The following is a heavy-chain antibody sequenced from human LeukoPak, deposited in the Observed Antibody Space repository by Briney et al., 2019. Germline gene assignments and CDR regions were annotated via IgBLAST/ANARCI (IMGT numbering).Heavy chain of an antibody. CDR2: IYYSGST. CDR3: ARDHSGGSGGNWFDP. J-gene: IGHJ5*02. Sequence: SQTLSLTCTVSGGSISSGGYYWSWIRQHPGKGLEWIGYIYYSGSTYYNPSLKSRVTISVDTSKNQFSLKLSSVTAADTAVYYCARDHSGGSGGNWFDPWGQGTLVTVSP. V-gene: IGHV4-31*03. CDR1: GGSISSGGYY. D-gene: IGHD3-10*01.